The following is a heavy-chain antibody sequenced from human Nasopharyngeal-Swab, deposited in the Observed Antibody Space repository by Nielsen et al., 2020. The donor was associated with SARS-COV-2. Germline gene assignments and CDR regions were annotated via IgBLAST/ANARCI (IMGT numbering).Heavy chain of an antibody. V-gene: IGHV3-15*01. Sequence: VRQAPGKGLEWVGRIKSKTDGGTTDYAAPVKGRFTISRDDSKNTLYLQMNSPKTEDTAVYYCTTDLAYCGGDCYSPYYYGMDVWGQGTTVTVSS. CDR2: IKSKTDGGTT. CDR3: TTDLAYCGGDCYSPYYYGMDV. J-gene: IGHJ6*02. D-gene: IGHD2-21*02.